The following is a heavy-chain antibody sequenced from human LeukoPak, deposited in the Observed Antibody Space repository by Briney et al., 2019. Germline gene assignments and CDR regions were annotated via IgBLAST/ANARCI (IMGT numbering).Heavy chain of an antibody. D-gene: IGHD3-10*01. Sequence: SETLSLTCAVYGGSFSGYYWSWIRQPPGKGLEWIGEINHSGSTNYNPSLKSRVTISVDTSKNQFSLKLSSVTAADTAVYYCARHAMVRGVIPLNFDYWGQGTLVTVSS. CDR1: GGSFSGYY. V-gene: IGHV4-34*01. CDR2: INHSGST. J-gene: IGHJ4*02. CDR3: ARHAMVRGVIPLNFDY.